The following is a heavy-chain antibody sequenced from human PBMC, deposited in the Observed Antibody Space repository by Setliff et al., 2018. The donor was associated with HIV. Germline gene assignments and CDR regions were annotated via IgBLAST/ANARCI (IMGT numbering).Heavy chain of an antibody. CDR2: ISHSGNT. CDR1: GGSVTNTKSY. D-gene: IGHD3-22*01. J-gene: IGHJ4*02. Sequence: SETLSLTCTVSGGSVTNTKSYWGWIRQPPGKGLEWIASISHSGNTYYNPSLNSRVTISLDTSKNQFSLKLTSVTAADTAVYYCANRLYYYDSSGYPIGIRFDYWGQGTLVTVSS. V-gene: IGHV4-39*01. CDR3: ANRLYYYDSSGYPIGIRFDY.